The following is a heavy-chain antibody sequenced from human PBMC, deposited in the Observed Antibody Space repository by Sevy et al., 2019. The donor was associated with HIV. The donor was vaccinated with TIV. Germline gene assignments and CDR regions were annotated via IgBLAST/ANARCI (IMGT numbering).Heavy chain of an antibody. CDR3: ATKRGEVGGYYHDAFDI. J-gene: IGHJ3*02. D-gene: IGHD3-3*01. V-gene: IGHV4-4*07. Sequence: SETLSLTCTVSGGSISSYYWSWIRHPAGKGLEWIGRIYTSGNTNYNPSLKSRVIMSVDTSKNQLSLKLSSVTAADTAVYYCATKRGEVGGYYHDAFDIWGQGTMVTVSS. CDR1: GGSISSYY. CDR2: IYTSGNT.